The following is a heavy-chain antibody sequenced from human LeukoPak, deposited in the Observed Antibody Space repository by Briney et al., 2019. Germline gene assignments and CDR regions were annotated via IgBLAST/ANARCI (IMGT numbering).Heavy chain of an antibody. CDR3: ATSMGDQTMVRGVASLTFDY. D-gene: IGHD3-10*01. CDR1: GYTFTSYY. V-gene: IGHV1-46*01. Sequence: GASVKVSCKASGYTFTSYYMHWVRQAPGEGLEWMGIINPSGGSTSYAQKFQGRVTMTRDTSTSTVYMELGSLRSEDTAVYYCATSMGDQTMVRGVASLTFDYWGQGTLVTVSS. CDR2: INPSGGST. J-gene: IGHJ4*02.